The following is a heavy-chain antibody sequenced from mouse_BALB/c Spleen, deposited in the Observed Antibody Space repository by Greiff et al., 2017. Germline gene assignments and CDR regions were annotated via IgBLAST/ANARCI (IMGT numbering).Heavy chain of an antibody. J-gene: IGHJ2*01. CDR3: ARYYGSSEYFDY. V-gene: IGHV14-3*02. Sequence: VHVKQSGAELVKPGASVKLSCTASGFNIKDTYMHWVKQRPEQGLEWIGRIDPANGNTKYDPKFQGKATITADTSSNTAYLQLSSLTSEDTAVYYCARYYGSSEYFDYWGQGTTLTVSS. D-gene: IGHD1-1*01. CDR2: IDPANGNT. CDR1: GFNIKDTY.